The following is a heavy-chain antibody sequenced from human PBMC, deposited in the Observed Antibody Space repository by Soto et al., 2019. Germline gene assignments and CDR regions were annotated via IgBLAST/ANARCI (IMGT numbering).Heavy chain of an antibody. D-gene: IGHD2-15*01. CDR3: ARGIATGQLDP. CDR2: INPDNGNT. CDR1: GYTFTRYT. J-gene: IGHJ5*02. Sequence: ASVKVSCKASGYTFTRYTMNWVRQAPGQRLEWMGWINPDNGNTKSSQKFQDRVIITKDTSASTAYMDLSSLRSEDTAVYYCARGIATGQLDPWGQGTLVTVSS. V-gene: IGHV1-3*01.